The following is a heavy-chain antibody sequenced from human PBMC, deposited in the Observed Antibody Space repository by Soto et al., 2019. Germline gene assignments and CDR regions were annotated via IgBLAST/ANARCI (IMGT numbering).Heavy chain of an antibody. D-gene: IGHD4-17*01. Sequence: KSLKISCQVSGYTFTIYWIGWVRQMPGKGLEWMGIIYPSDSDTRYSPSFQGQVTISADQSINTAYLQWDSLKASDTAIYYCARPANTVADHFDLWGQGTPVTVSS. V-gene: IGHV5-51*01. J-gene: IGHJ4*02. CDR3: ARPANTVADHFDL. CDR1: GYTFTIYW. CDR2: IYPSDSDT.